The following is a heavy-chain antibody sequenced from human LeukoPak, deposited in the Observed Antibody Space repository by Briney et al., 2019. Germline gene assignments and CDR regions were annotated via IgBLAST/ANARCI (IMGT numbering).Heavy chain of an antibody. D-gene: IGHD2/OR15-2a*01. CDR2: VHYSGST. CDR3: ARKAGNNAFDI. J-gene: IGHJ3*02. CDR1: GGSLGDDF. V-gene: IGHV4-59*12. Sequence: ASETLSLTCSVSGGSLGDDFWTWMRQPPGKGPEWIGYVHYSGSTKYNPSLKSRVTMSVDTSKNQFSLRLSSVTAADTAVYYCARKAGNNAFDIWGQGTMVTVSS.